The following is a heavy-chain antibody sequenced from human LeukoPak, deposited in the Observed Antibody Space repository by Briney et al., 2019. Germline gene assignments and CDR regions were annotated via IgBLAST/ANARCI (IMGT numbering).Heavy chain of an antibody. J-gene: IGHJ6*03. D-gene: IGHD3-22*01. CDR1: GYTFTSYG. Sequence: GALVKVSCKASGYTFTSYGISWVRQAPGQGLEWMGRIIPIFGTANYEQKFQGRVTITTDESTSTAYMELRSLRSGDTAVYYCARDVTTYYYDSSGPGYMDVWGKGTTVTVSS. CDR3: ARDVTTYYYDSSGPGYMDV. CDR2: IIPIFGTA. V-gene: IGHV1-69*05.